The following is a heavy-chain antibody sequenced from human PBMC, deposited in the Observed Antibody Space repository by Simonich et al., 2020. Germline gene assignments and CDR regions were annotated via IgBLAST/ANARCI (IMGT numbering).Heavy chain of an antibody. D-gene: IGHD3-22*01. V-gene: IGHV1-2*06. Sequence: QVQLVQSGAEVKKPGASVKVSCKASGYTFTGYYMHWVRQAPGQGLEWMGRCNPNSGGTNYARKCQGRVTMTRDTSSSTAYMELSRLRSDDTAVYYCARDWYYYDSSGYYSDAFDIWGQGTMVTVSS. CDR3: ARDWYYYDSSGYYSDAFDI. J-gene: IGHJ3*02. CDR2: CNPNSGGT. CDR1: GYTFTGYY.